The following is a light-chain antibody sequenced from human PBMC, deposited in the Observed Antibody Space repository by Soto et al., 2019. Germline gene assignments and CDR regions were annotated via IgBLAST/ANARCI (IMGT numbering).Light chain of an antibody. V-gene: IGKV3-11*01. CDR3: QQHAHWPLT. Sequence: EIVLTQSPGTLSLSPGERATLSCRASQSVGKYLAWYQQKPGQAPRLLIYGASTRATGIPDRFSGSGSGTDFTLTISSLEPEDFAVYYCQQHAHWPLTFGGGTKVDNK. CDR1: QSVGKY. CDR2: GAS. J-gene: IGKJ4*01.